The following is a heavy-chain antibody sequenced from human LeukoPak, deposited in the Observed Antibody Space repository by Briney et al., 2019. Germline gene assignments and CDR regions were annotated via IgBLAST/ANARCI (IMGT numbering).Heavy chain of an antibody. Sequence: ASVKVSRKASGYTFTSYGISWVRQAPGQGLEWMGWISAYNGNTNYAQKLQGRVTMTTDTSTSTAYMELRSLRSDDTAVYYCAVRDSGSYYDYFDYWGQGTLVTVSS. V-gene: IGHV1-18*01. CDR2: ISAYNGNT. CDR1: GYTFTSYG. D-gene: IGHD1-26*01. J-gene: IGHJ4*02. CDR3: AVRDSGSYYDYFDY.